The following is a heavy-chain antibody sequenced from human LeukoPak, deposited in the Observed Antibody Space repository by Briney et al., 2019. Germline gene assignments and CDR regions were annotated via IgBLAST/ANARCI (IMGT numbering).Heavy chain of an antibody. D-gene: IGHD3-3*01. J-gene: IGHJ4*02. CDR1: GVSISSGGYY. Sequence: SETLSLTCTVSGVSISSGGYYWSWIRQHPGTGLEWIGYILNSGDTYHNPSLKSRLTISLDTSKNQFSLKLTSVTAADTAVYYCASGDFSPGYFDYWGQGTLVTVSS. V-gene: IGHV4-31*03. CDR2: ILNSGDT. CDR3: ASGDFSPGYFDY.